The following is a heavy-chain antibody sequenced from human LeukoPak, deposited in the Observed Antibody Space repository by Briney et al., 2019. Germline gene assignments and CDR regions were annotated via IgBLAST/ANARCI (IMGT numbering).Heavy chain of an antibody. D-gene: IGHD1-7*01. Sequence: HPGRSLRLSCAASGFTFDDYAMHWVRQAPGKGLEWVSGISWNSGSIGYADSVKGRFTISRDNAKNSLYLQMNSLRAEDTALYYCAKEMGLELRYYYGMDVWGQGTMVTVSS. V-gene: IGHV3-9*01. J-gene: IGHJ6*02. CDR2: ISWNSGSI. CDR1: GFTFDDYA. CDR3: AKEMGLELRYYYGMDV.